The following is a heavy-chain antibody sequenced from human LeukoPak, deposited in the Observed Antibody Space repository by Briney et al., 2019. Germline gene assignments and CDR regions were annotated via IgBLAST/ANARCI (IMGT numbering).Heavy chain of an antibody. D-gene: IGHD3-10*01. J-gene: IGHJ4*02. V-gene: IGHV3-7*01. CDR1: GFTFSSYW. CDR3: ARDGELLWFGETFDY. Sequence: SGGSLRLSCAASGFTFSSYWMSWVRQAPGKGLEWVANIKQDGSEKYYVDSVKGRFTISRDNAKNSLYLQMNSLRAEDTAVYYCARDGELLWFGETFDYWGQGTLVTVSS. CDR2: IKQDGSEK.